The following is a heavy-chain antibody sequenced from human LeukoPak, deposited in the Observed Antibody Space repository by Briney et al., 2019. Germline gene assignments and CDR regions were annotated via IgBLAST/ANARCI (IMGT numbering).Heavy chain of an antibody. CDR3: ARAPYDILTGYFLFDS. CDR2: IYASGST. D-gene: IGHD3-9*01. V-gene: IGHV4-61*02. J-gene: IGHJ4*02. Sequence: SETLSLTCTVSGGSISNLNYYWSWIRQPAGKGLEWIGRIYASGSTNYNPSLKSRVTISVDTSKNQFSLKLSLVTAADTAVYYCARAPYDILTGYFLFDSWGQGTLVTVSS. CDR1: GGSISNLNYY.